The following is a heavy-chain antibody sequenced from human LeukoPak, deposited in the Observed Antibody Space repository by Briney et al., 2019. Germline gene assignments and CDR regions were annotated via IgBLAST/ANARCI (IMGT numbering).Heavy chain of an antibody. D-gene: IGHD3-22*01. CDR3: ARLVDSSGYYYYYYMDV. V-gene: IGHV1-18*01. Sequence: ASVKVSCKASGYTFTSYGISWVRQAPGQGLEWMGWISAYNGNTNYAQKLQGRATMTTDTSTSTAYMELRSLRSDDTAVYYCARLVDSSGYYYYYYMDVWGKGTTVTVSS. CDR1: GYTFTSYG. J-gene: IGHJ6*03. CDR2: ISAYNGNT.